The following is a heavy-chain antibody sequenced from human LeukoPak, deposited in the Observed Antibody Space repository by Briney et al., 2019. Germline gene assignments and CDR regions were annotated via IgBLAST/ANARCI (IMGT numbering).Heavy chain of an antibody. CDR2: ISSSSSYI. CDR3: ARERQLERLAFGKEGSAFDY. Sequence: GGSLRLSCAASGFTFSSYSMNWARQAPGKGLEWVSSISSSSSYIYYAASVKGRFTISRDNAKNSLYLQMNRLRAEDTAVYYCARERQLERLAFGKEGSAFDYWGQGTLVTVSS. J-gene: IGHJ4*02. D-gene: IGHD1-1*01. V-gene: IGHV3-21*01. CDR1: GFTFSSYS.